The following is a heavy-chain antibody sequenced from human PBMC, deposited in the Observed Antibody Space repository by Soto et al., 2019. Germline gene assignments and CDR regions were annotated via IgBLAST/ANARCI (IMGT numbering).Heavy chain of an antibody. CDR1: GGSIDSGDSY. J-gene: IGHJ5*02. CDR3: ARGLKGLLLWFGEHRQNWFDP. Sequence: SETLSLTCTVSGGSIDSGDSYWSWIRQHPGKGLAWIGDVYYSVTPNYNPFLKIRVTLSLDKSKNQFSLKMNSVPAADTAVYYCARGLKGLLLWFGEHRQNWFDPWGQGTMVTVSS. D-gene: IGHD3-10*01. CDR2: VYYSVTP. V-gene: IGHV4-61*08.